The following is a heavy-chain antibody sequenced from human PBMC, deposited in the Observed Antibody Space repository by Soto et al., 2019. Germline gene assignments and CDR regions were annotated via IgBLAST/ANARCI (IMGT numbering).Heavy chain of an antibody. CDR1: GGTFSSYA. D-gene: IGHD2-15*01. V-gene: IGHV1-69*13. Sequence: SVKVSCKASGGTFSSYAISLVRQAPGQGLEWMGGIIPIFGTANYAQKFQGRVTITADESTSTAYMELSSLTSEDTAVYYCARDRRGGLLLLNWFDPWGQGTLVTVSS. CDR2: IIPIFGTA. CDR3: ARDRRGGLLLLNWFDP. J-gene: IGHJ5*02.